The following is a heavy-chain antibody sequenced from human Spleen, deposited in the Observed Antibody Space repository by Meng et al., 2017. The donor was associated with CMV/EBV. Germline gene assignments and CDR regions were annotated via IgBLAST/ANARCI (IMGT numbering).Heavy chain of an antibody. CDR1: GFTFSSYW. V-gene: IGHV3-7*03. CDR2: IKQDGSEK. CDR3: AKDKIPDSRNNLDH. J-gene: IGHJ4*01. Sequence: GESLKISCAASGFTFSSYWMSWVRQAPGKGLEWVANIKQDGSEKYYVDSVKGRFTISRDNAKNSLYLQMNSLRAEDTAIYYCAKDKIPDSRNNLDHWGRGTLVTVSS.